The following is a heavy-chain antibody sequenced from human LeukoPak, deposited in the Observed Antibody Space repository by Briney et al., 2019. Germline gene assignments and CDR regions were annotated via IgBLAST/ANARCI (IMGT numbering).Heavy chain of an antibody. J-gene: IGHJ4*02. Sequence: GGSLRLSCAASGFTFSSSAMSWVRQASGKGLEWVGRIRSKANGYATAYAASVKGRFTISRDDSKNTAYLQMDSLKTEDTAVYFCTGNYYGSGSYADFDYWGQGTLVTVSS. CDR1: GFTFSSSA. D-gene: IGHD3-10*01. CDR3: TGNYYGSGSYADFDY. V-gene: IGHV3-73*01. CDR2: IRSKANGYAT.